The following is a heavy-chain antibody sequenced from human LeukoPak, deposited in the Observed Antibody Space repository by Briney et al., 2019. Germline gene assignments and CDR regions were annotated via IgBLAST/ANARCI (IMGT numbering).Heavy chain of an antibody. Sequence: PSETLSLTCTVSGGSISSSSYYWGWIRQPPGKGLEWIGSIYYSGSTYYNPSLKSRVTISVDTSRTQFSLNMRSVTAADTAVYYCARSDYGDYEGRYMDVWGKGTTVTVSS. CDR1: GGSISSSSYY. CDR3: ARSDYGDYEGRYMDV. CDR2: IYYSGST. V-gene: IGHV4-39*07. D-gene: IGHD4-17*01. J-gene: IGHJ6*03.